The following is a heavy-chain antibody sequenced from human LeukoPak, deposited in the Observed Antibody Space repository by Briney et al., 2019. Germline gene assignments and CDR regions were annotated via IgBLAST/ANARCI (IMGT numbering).Heavy chain of an antibody. CDR3: ARSRGCTNGVCYSWFDP. J-gene: IGHJ5*02. CDR2: INPNSGGT. V-gene: IGHV1-2*02. D-gene: IGHD2-8*01. CDR1: GYTFTGYY. Sequence: APVKVSCKASGYTFTGYYMHWVRQAPGQGLEWMGWINPNSGGTNYAQKFQGRVTMTRDTSISTAYMELSRLRSDDTAVYYCARSRGCTNGVCYSWFDPWGQGTLVTVSS.